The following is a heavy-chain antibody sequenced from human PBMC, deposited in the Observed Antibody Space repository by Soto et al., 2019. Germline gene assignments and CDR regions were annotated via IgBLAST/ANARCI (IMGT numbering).Heavy chain of an antibody. CDR1: GGSISSSSYY. V-gene: IGHV4-39*01. D-gene: IGHD3-22*01. CDR3: STFSSGFYGMDV. J-gene: IGHJ6*02. CDR2: IFYTGGT. Sequence: PSETLSLTCTVSGGSISSSSYYWAWIRQPPGKGLEWIGSIFYTGGTYYNPSLKSRITMSADMSKNQFSLNLSSVTAADAAVYYCSTFSSGFYGMDVWGQGTTVTV.